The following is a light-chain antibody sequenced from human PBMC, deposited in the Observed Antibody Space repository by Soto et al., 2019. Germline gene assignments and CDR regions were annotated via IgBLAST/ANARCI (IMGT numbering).Light chain of an antibody. CDR2: EGN. CDR3: FSYAGGGTYV. J-gene: IGLJ1*01. Sequence: QSVLTQPASVSGSPGQSITISCTGTSSVVGTYNLVSWYQQHPGNAPRLVIYEGNKRPSGVSNRFSGSKSGSTASLTISGLEAEDEADFYCFSYAGGGTYVFGTGTKVTAL. V-gene: IGLV2-23*01. CDR1: SSVVGTYNL.